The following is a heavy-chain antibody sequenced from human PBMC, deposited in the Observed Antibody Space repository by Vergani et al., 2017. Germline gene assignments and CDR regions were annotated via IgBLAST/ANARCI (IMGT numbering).Heavy chain of an antibody. J-gene: IGHJ6*02. CDR1: GFTFDDYA. D-gene: IGHD3-3*01. Sequence: EVQLVESGGGLVQPGRSLRLSCAASGFTFDDYAMHWVRQAPGKGLEWVSGINWNSDSIAYADSVKGRFTISRDNAKNSLYLQMNSLRPEDTAMYFCAKDLGRRSEKPYGMHVWGQGTPVTVSS. CDR3: AKDLGRRSEKPYGMHV. CDR2: INWNSDSI. V-gene: IGHV3-9*01.